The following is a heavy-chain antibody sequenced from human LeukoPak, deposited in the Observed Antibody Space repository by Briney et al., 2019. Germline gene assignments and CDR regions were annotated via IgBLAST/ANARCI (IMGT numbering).Heavy chain of an antibody. J-gene: IGHJ4*02. V-gene: IGHV3-66*02. D-gene: IGHD6-19*01. CDR1: GFTVNNNY. CDR2: IYSGGST. Sequence: GGSLRLSCAASGFTVNNNYMSWVRQAPGKGLEWVSVIYSGGSTYYADSVKGRFTISRDNSKNTLYLQMNSLRAEDTAVYYCARGASLYSSGWYYAYWGQGTLVTVSS. CDR3: ARGASLYSSGWYYAY.